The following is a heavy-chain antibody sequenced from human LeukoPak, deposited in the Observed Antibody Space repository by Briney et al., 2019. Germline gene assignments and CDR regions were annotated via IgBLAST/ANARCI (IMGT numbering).Heavy chain of an antibody. D-gene: IGHD6-19*01. V-gene: IGHV4-34*01. J-gene: IGHJ4*02. CDR3: ARGTDSHSSGWSYFDY. Sequence: SETLSLTCAVYGGSFSGYYWSWIRQPPGKRLEWIGEINHSGSTNYNPSPKSRVTISVDTSKNQFSLKLSSVTAADTAVYYCARGTDSHSSGWSYFDYWGQGTLVTVSS. CDR2: INHSGST. CDR1: GGSFSGYY.